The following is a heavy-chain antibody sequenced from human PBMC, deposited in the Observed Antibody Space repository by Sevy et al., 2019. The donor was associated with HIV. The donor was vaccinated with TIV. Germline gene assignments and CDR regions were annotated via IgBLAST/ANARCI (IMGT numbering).Heavy chain of an antibody. J-gene: IGHJ3*02. CDR1: GGSISSYY. CDR2: IYYSGST. D-gene: IGHD4-17*01. V-gene: IGHV4-59*01. CDR3: ARGPRTYYGGNQPHAFDI. Sequence: SETLSLTCTVSGGSISSYYWSWIRQPPGKGLEWIGYIYYSGSTNYNPSLKSRVTISVDTSKNQFSMKLSSVTAADTAVYYCARGPRTYYGGNQPHAFDIWVQGTMVTVSS.